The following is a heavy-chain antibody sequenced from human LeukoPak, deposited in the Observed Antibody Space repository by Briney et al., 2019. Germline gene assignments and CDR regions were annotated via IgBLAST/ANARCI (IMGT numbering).Heavy chain of an antibody. Sequence: SETLSLTCTVSGGSLSPYFWSWIRQPPGKGLGWMGYIYYTGSTNYNPSLKSRVTISIDASKNQLSLKLDSVTAADTAMYYCARDAVGSSYFDYWGQGTLVAVSS. CDR3: ARDAVGSSYFDY. V-gene: IGHV4-59*12. CDR1: GGSLSPYF. D-gene: IGHD6-6*01. CDR2: IYYTGST. J-gene: IGHJ4*02.